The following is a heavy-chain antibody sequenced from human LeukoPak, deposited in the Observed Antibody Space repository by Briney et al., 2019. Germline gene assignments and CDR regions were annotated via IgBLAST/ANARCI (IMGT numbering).Heavy chain of an antibody. CDR3: ALFLPAATENWFDP. D-gene: IGHD2-2*01. V-gene: IGHV1-8*01. CDR2: MNPNSGNT. J-gene: IGHJ5*02. Sequence: GASVKVSCKASGYTFTSYDINWVRQATGQGLEWMGWMNPNSGNTGYAQKFQGRVTMTRNTSISTAYKELSSLRSEDTAVYYCALFLPAATENWFDPWGQGTLVTVSS. CDR1: GYTFTSYD.